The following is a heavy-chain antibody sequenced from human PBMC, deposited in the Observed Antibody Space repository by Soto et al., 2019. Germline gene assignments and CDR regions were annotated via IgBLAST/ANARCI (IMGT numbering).Heavy chain of an antibody. D-gene: IGHD5-12*01. CDR1: GFTCSDHY. V-gene: IGHV3-72*01. CDR2: TRKKTNSYST. J-gene: IGHJ4*02. Sequence: PGWSLRLSCAASGFTCSDHYMDWVRQAPGKGLEWVGRTRKKTNSYSTEYAASVKGRFTISRDDSKNSLYLQMNSLKTEDAAVYYCTKVGSGFNYDDWGQGTLVTVSS. CDR3: TKVGSGFNYDD.